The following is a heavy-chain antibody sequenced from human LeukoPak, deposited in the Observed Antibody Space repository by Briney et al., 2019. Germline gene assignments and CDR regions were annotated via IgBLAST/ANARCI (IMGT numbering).Heavy chain of an antibody. CDR2: INPISGDT. CDR3: ARDLAWGSGYDLDY. Sequence: ASVNVSCKASGYTFIDSFMHWVRQAPGQGPEWMGWINPISGDTNYAQKFQGRLTPTRDTSISTAYMELTRLRFDDTAMYYCARDLAWGSGYDLDYWGLGTLVIVSS. V-gene: IGHV1-2*02. D-gene: IGHD5-12*01. J-gene: IGHJ4*01. CDR1: GYTFIDSF.